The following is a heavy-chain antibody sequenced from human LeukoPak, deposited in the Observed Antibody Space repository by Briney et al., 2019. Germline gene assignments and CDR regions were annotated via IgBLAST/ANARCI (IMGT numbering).Heavy chain of an antibody. Sequence: SETLSLTCTVSGGSISGSGYYWGWIRQAPGKGLEWIGIIYYTGSTYYNPSLKSRVTISVDTSKNQFSLRLSSVSAADTAVYYCSRHVSTTRHVDCWGQGTLVTVSS. V-gene: IGHV4-39*01. CDR3: SRHVSTTRHVDC. CDR1: GGSISGSGYY. CDR2: IYYTGST. D-gene: IGHD1-1*01. J-gene: IGHJ4*02.